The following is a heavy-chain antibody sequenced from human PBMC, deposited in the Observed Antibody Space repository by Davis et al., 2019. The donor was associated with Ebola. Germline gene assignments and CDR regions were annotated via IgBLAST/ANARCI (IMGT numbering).Heavy chain of an antibody. J-gene: IGHJ5*02. D-gene: IGHD6-19*01. CDR1: GGSISSHY. V-gene: IGHV4-34*01. CDR3: ARVGVRAVAGRRGYWFDP. CDR2: INHSGST. Sequence: PSETLSLTCTVSGGSISSHYWSWIRQPPGKGLEWIGEINHSGSTNYNPSLKSRVTISVDTSKNQFSLKLSSVTAADTAVYYCARVGVRAVAGRRGYWFDPWGQGTLVTVSS.